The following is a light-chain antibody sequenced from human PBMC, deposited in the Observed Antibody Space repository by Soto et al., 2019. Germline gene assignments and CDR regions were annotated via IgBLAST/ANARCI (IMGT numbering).Light chain of an antibody. CDR1: RSDVGGYDY. Sequence: QSALTQPPSTSGSPGQSVIISCTGTRSDVGGYDYVSWHQQHPGKAPKLLIYEVSKRPSGVPDRLSGSKSDNTAFLTVSGLQAEDESDYYCSSYAGSNVVFVGGTKLTVL. V-gene: IGLV2-8*01. J-gene: IGLJ2*01. CDR3: SSYAGSNVV. CDR2: EVS.